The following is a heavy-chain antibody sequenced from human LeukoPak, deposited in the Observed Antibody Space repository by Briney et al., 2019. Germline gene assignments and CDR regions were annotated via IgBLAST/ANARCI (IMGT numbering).Heavy chain of an antibody. Sequence: ASVKVSCKASGYTFTGYYMHWVRQAPGQGLEWMGWINPDSGGTNYAQKFQGRVTMTRDTSISTAYMELSRLRSDDTAVYYCAGGSAPSRNIFDYWGQGTLVTVSS. V-gene: IGHV1-2*02. J-gene: IGHJ4*02. CDR2: INPDSGGT. D-gene: IGHD1-14*01. CDR1: GYTFTGYY. CDR3: AGGSAPSRNIFDY.